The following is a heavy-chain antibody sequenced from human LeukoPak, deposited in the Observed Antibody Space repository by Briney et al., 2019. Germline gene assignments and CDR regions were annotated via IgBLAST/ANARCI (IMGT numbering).Heavy chain of an antibody. D-gene: IGHD3-9*01. CDR3: ARGEDFERYYLAY. Sequence: SETLSLTCTVSGYSISSGYLWGWIRQPPGKGLEWIGSIDGSGSSYYNPSLKSRATISVDTSKNQFSLKLTSVTAADTAVYFCARGEDFERYYLAYWGQGTLVTVSS. CDR2: IDGSGSS. J-gene: IGHJ4*02. CDR1: GYSISSGYL. V-gene: IGHV4-38-2*02.